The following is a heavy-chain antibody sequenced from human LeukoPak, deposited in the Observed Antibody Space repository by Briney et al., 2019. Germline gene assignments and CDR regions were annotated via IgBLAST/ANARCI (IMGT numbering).Heavy chain of an antibody. V-gene: IGHV3-21*01. CDR1: GFTFSSST. D-gene: IGHD5-24*01. Sequence: GGSLTLSCAASGFTFSSSTMNWVRQAPGKGLEWVSFISSSSSNTHYADSVKGRFTISRDNAKNSLYMQMNSLRAEDTAVYYCVRGDGRDYWGQGTLVTVSS. CDR2: ISSSSSNT. J-gene: IGHJ4*02. CDR3: VRGDGRDY.